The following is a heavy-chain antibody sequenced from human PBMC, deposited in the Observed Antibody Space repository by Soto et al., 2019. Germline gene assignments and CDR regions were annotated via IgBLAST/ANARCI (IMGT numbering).Heavy chain of an antibody. D-gene: IGHD2-2*01. CDR2: ISGSGGST. Sequence: GGSLRLSGAGSGFTFSSYAMSWVRQAPGKGLEWVSAISGSGGSTYYADSVKGRFTISRDNSKNTLYLQMNSLRAEDTAVYYCAKHLSVVPAATFDYWGQGTLVTVSS. CDR1: GFTFSSYA. J-gene: IGHJ4*02. CDR3: AKHLSVVPAATFDY. V-gene: IGHV3-23*01.